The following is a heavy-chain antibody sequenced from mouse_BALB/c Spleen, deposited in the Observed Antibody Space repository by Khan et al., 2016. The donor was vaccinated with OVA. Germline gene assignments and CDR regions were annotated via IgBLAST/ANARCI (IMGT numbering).Heavy chain of an antibody. J-gene: IGHJ3*01. CDR3: ARGYFGNYEFVY. CDR2: IFPGTGTT. D-gene: IGHD2-1*01. CDR1: GYTFTNYW. V-gene: IGHV1S132*01. Sequence: QLQQAGAELVKPGASVKLSGKTSGYTFTNYWIQWIKQRPGQGLGWIGQIFPGTGTTYYNQNFKGKATLTVDTSSNTAYMHLSSLTSEDSAVYFCARGYFGNYEFVYWGQGTLVTVSP.